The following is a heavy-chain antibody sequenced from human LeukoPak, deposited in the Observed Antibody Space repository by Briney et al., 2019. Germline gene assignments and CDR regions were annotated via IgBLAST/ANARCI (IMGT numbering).Heavy chain of an antibody. J-gene: IGHJ5*02. CDR3: AKLNAHSSSWYLAAWGNWFDP. CDR1: GGTFSSYA. CDR2: IIPILGTA. D-gene: IGHD6-13*01. Sequence: SVKVSCKASGGTFSSYAISWVRQAPGQGLEWMGGIIPILGTANYAQKFQGRVTITTDESTSTAYMELSSLRAEDTAVYYCAKLNAHSSSWYLAAWGNWFDPWGQGTLVTVSS. V-gene: IGHV1-69*05.